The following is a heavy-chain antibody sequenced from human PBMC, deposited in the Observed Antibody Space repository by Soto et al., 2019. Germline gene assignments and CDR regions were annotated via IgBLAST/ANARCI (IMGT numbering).Heavy chain of an antibody. Sequence: ASVKVSCKASGYTFTGYYMHWVRQAPGQGLEWMGWINPNSGGTNYAQKFQGWVTMTTDTSTSTAYMELRSLRSDDTAVYYCARGPFTMPYYYYGMDVWGQGTTVTVSS. CDR1: GYTFTGYY. D-gene: IGHD3-10*01. V-gene: IGHV1-2*04. CDR2: INPNSGGT. CDR3: ARGPFTMPYYYYGMDV. J-gene: IGHJ6*02.